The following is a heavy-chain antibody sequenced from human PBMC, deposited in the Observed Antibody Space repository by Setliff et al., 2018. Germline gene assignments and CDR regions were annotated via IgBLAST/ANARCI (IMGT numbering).Heavy chain of an antibody. J-gene: IGHJ4*02. D-gene: IGHD5-18*01. CDR3: ARCGYNYGPIDC. CDR1: GGSVKSHY. V-gene: IGHV4-59*02. Sequence: SETLSLTCTVSGGSVKSHYWSWIRQTPEKGLEWIGFVVYSGDTRYNPSLKSRVTMSIDTSKNQFSLNLSSVTAADTAVYFCARCGYNYGPIDCWGQGTLVTVSS. CDR2: VVYSGDT.